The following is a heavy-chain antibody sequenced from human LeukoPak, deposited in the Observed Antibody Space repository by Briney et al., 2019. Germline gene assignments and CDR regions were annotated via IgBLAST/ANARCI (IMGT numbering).Heavy chain of an antibody. J-gene: IGHJ4*02. CDR1: GFTFSSYG. D-gene: IGHD3-22*01. CDR3: AKGRYYDSSGYSEPYFDY. V-gene: IGHV3-23*01. CDR2: ISGSGGST. Sequence: GGSLRLSCAASGFTFSSYGMSWVRQAPGKGLEWVSAISGSGGSTYYADSVKGRFTISRDNSKNTLYLQMNSLRAEDTAVYYCAKGRYYDSSGYSEPYFDYWGQGTLVTVSS.